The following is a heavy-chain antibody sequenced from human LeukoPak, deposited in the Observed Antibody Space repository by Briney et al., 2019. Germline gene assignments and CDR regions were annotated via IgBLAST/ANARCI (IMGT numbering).Heavy chain of an antibody. J-gene: IGHJ6*04. Sequence: GGSLRLSCAASGLTLSSYEMNWVRQAPGKGLEGVSYISSSGSTIYYADSVKGRFTISRDNAKNSLYLQMNSLRAEDTAVYYCAELGITMIGGVWGKGTTVTISS. CDR1: GLTLSSYE. CDR3: AELGITMIGGV. CDR2: ISSSGSTI. D-gene: IGHD3-10*02. V-gene: IGHV3-48*03.